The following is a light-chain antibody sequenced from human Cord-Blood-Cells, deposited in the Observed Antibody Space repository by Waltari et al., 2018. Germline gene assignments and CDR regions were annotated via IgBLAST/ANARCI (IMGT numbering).Light chain of an antibody. V-gene: IGLV2-14*01. CDR1: SSDVGGYNY. J-gene: IGLJ3*02. Sequence: QSALTQPASVSGSPGQSITISCTVTSSDVGGYNYVSWYQQHPGKAPTLMIYDVSKRPSGVSNRFSGSKSGNTASLTISGLQAEDEADYYCSSYTSSSTLGVFGGGTKLTVL. CDR2: DVS. CDR3: SSYTSSSTLGV.